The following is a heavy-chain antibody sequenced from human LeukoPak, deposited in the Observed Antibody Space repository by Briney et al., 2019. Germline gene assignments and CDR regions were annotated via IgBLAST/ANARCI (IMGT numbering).Heavy chain of an antibody. Sequence: GGSLRLSCAASEFTFSTYSMNWVRQAPGKGLEWVSSISSGSTYIYYADSVKGRFTISRDNAKDSLYLQMNSLRAEDTAVYYCARDNSVGETAWWFDPWGQGTLVTVSS. CDR1: EFTFSTYS. CDR3: ARDNSVGETAWWFDP. CDR2: ISSGSTYI. V-gene: IGHV3-21*04. D-gene: IGHD1-26*01. J-gene: IGHJ5*02.